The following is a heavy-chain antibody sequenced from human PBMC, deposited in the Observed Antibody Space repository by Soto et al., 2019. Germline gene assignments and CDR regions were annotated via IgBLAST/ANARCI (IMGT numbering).Heavy chain of an antibody. D-gene: IGHD3-9*01. J-gene: IGHJ6*02. CDR2: ISSSGSTI. Sequence: GGSLRLSCAASGFTFSSYEMNWVRQAPGKGLEWVSYISSSGSTIYYADSVKGRFTISRDNAKNSLYLQMNSLRAEDTAVYYCARGGVLRYFDWLLGDYYGMDVWGQGTTVT. CDR3: ARGGVLRYFDWLLGDYYGMDV. CDR1: GFTFSSYE. V-gene: IGHV3-48*03.